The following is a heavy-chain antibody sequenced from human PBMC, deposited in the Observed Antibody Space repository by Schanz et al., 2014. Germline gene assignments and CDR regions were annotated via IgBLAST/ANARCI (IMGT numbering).Heavy chain of an antibody. Sequence: QLQLQESGPGLVKPSETLSLTCTVSGGSISGSSYHWGWTRQPPGKGLEWIGYIYYSVTTNYNPPLKCGYPISVTPPKNHFARNWSSVTAADTAVYYCARSSGYCGSTTCHVQWFDPWGQGTLVTVSS. V-gene: IGHV4-61*05. CDR3: ARSSGYCGSTTCHVQWFDP. J-gene: IGHJ5*02. CDR1: GGSISGSSYH. CDR2: IYYSVTT. D-gene: IGHD2-2*01.